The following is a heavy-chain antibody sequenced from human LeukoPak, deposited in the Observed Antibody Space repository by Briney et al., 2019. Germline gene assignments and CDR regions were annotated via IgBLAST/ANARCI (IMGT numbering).Heavy chain of an antibody. D-gene: IGHD3-22*01. CDR3: ARESDYYDSSGYPGGLDY. CDR2: INTNTGNP. J-gene: IGHJ4*02. V-gene: IGHV7-4-1*02. Sequence: ASVKVSCKASGYTFTSYAMNWVRQAPGQGLEWMGWINTNTGNPTYAQGFTGRFVFSLDTSVSTAYLQISSLKAEDTAVYYCARESDYYDSSGYPGGLDYWGQGTLVTVSS. CDR1: GYTFTSYA.